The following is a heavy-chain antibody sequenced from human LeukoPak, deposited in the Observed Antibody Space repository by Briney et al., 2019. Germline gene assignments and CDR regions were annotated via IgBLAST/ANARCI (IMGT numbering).Heavy chain of an antibody. CDR2: ISSSGNII. V-gene: IGHV3-48*04. CDR1: GLTFSTYN. Sequence: GGSLRLSCAASGLTFSTYNMNWVRQAPGKGLEWVSYISSSGNIIYYADSVKGRFTISRDNAKNSLYLQMNSLRAEDTAVYYCARFIAAPYYFDYWGRGTLVTVSS. D-gene: IGHD6-13*01. CDR3: ARFIAAPYYFDY. J-gene: IGHJ4*02.